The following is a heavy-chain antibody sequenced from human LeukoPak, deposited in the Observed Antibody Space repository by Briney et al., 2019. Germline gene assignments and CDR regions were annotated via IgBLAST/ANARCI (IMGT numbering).Heavy chain of an antibody. J-gene: IGHJ4*02. CDR2: IYYIGNT. D-gene: IGHD3-10*01. Sequence: PSETLSLTCTVSGGSISSYYWSWIRQPPGKGLEWIGYIYYIGNTNYNPSLKSRVIISVDSSKNQFSLKVTSVTAADTAVYYCARDMGGSGSHDYWGQGTPVTVSS. CDR3: ARDMGGSGSHDY. V-gene: IGHV4-59*01. CDR1: GGSISSYY.